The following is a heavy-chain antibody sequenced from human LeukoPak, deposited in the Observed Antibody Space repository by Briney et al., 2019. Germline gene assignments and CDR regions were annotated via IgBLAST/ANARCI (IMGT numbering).Heavy chain of an antibody. D-gene: IGHD3-10*01. CDR2: IYYSGST. J-gene: IGHJ4*02. V-gene: IGHV4-39*07. CDR1: GVSISSSSYY. CDR3: AGRRGYYFDY. Sequence: SETLSLTCTVSGVSISSSSYYWGWIRQPPGKGLEWIGSIYYSGSTYYNPSLKSRVTISVDTSKNQFSLKLSSVTAADTAVYYCAGRRGYYFDYWGQGTLVTVSS.